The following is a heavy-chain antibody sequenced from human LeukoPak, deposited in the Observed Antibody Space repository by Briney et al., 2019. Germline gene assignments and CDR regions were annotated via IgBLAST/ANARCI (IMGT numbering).Heavy chain of an antibody. CDR3: XKVITSSGSNGAY. Sequence: PGGSLRLSCAASGFTFSSYAMSWVRQAPGKGLERVSAISGSGGSTYYADSVKGRFTISRDNSKNTLYLQMNSRRAEDTAVYYXXKVITSSGSNGAYWGQGTLVTVSS. V-gene: IGHV3-23*01. CDR2: ISGSGGST. J-gene: IGHJ4*02. CDR1: GFTFSSYA. D-gene: IGHD6-19*01.